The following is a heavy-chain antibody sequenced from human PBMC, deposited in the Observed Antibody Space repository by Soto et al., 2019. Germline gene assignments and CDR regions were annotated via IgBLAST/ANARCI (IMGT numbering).Heavy chain of an antibody. Sequence: QVQLVESGGGVVQPGRSLRLSCAASRFTFSSYGMHWVRQAPGKGLEWVAVISYDGSNKYYADSVKGRFTISRDNSKNTLYLQMNSLRAEDTAVYYCAKDLGHRGVITLYYYYYGMDVWGQGTTVTVSS. CDR1: RFTFSSYG. CDR3: AKDLGHRGVITLYYYYYGMDV. CDR2: ISYDGSNK. D-gene: IGHD3-10*01. V-gene: IGHV3-30*18. J-gene: IGHJ6*02.